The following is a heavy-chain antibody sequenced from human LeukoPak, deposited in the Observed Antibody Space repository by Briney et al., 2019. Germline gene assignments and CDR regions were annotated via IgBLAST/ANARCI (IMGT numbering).Heavy chain of an antibody. CDR2: IYYIGRT. D-gene: IGHD6-13*01. Sequence: SETLSLTCTVSGGSISSYYWSWIRQPPGKGLEWIGYIYYIGRTYYNPSLKSRVTISLDMSKNQFSLKLSSVTAADTAVYYCARDRGSSSWYVWFDPWGQGTLVTVSS. J-gene: IGHJ5*02. CDR3: ARDRGSSSWYVWFDP. V-gene: IGHV4-59*12. CDR1: GGSISSYY.